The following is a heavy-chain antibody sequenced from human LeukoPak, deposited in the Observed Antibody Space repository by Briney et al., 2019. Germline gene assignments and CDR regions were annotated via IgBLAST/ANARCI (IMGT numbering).Heavy chain of an antibody. CDR3: ARTNYGGNSIYYYYMDV. V-gene: IGHV4-59*01. J-gene: IGHJ6*03. CDR2: IYYSGST. D-gene: IGHD4-23*01. Sequence: SETLSLTWTVSGGSISTYYWSWIRQPPGKGLEWIGYIYYSGSTNYNPSLKSRVTISVDTSNNQFSLKLSSVTAADTAVYYCARTNYGGNSIYYYYMDVWGKGTTVTVSS. CDR1: GGSISTYY.